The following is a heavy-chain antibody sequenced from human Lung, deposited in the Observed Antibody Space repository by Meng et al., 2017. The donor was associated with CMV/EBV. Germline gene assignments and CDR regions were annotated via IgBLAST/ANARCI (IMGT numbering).Heavy chain of an antibody. CDR2: ISGSGGST. D-gene: IGHD6-13*01. CDR3: AKDQSSWYGTGDDNWFDP. V-gene: IGHV3-23*01. Sequence: GESLKISCAASGFTFSSYAMSWVRQVPGKGLEWVSAISGSGGSTYYADSVKGRFTISRDNSKNTLYLQMNSLRAEDTAVYYCAKDQSSWYGTGDDNWFDPWGQGTLVTVSP. CDR1: GFTFSSYA. J-gene: IGHJ5*02.